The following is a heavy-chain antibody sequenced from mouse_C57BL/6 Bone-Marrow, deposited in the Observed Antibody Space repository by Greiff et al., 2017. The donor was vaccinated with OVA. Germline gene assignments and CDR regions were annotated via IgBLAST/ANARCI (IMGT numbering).Heavy chain of an antibody. Sequence: QVQLKESGAELARPGASVKLSCKASGYTFTSYGISWVKQRTGQGLEWIGEIYPRSGNTYYNEKFKGKATLTADKSSSTAYMELRSLTSEASAVYCCGRRRGQLRLRVFAYWGQGTLVTVSA. CDR3: GRRRGQLRLRVFAY. D-gene: IGHD3-2*02. CDR2: IYPRSGNT. J-gene: IGHJ3*01. CDR1: GYTFTSYG. V-gene: IGHV1-81*01.